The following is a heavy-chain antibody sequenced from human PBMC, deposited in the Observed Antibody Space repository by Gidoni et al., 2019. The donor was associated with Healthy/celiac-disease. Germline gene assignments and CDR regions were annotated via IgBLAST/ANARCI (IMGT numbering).Heavy chain of an antibody. V-gene: IGHV4-30-2*01. Sequence: QLQLQESGSGLVKPSQILSLTCAVSGGSISRGGYSWSWIRQPPGKGLEWIGYIYHSGSTYYNPSLKSRVAISGDRSKNQFSLKLSSVTAADTAVYYCARADELGLKNAFDIWGQGTMVTVSS. D-gene: IGHD1-7*01. CDR2: IYHSGST. CDR3: ARADELGLKNAFDI. CDR1: GGSISRGGYS. J-gene: IGHJ3*02.